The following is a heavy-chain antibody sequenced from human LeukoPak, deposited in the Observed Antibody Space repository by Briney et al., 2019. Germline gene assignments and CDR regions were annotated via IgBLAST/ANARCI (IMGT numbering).Heavy chain of an antibody. V-gene: IGHV3-23*01. CDR1: GFTFSAFG. Sequence: GGSLRLSCAASGFTFSAFGMNWVRQAPGKGLEWVSTITNSGGSTYYVDSVKGRFTISRDNSKNTLYLQMNSLRAEDTALYYCAKESRNYYYGMDVWGQGTTVTVSS. CDR2: ITNSGGST. CDR3: AKESRNYYYGMDV. J-gene: IGHJ6*02.